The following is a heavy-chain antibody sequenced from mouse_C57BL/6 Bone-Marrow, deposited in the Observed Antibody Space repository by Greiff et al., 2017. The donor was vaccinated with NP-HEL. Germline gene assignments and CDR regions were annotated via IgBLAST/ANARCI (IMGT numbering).Heavy chain of an antibody. CDR2: IRTKASGSTT. J-gene: IGHJ4*01. Sequence: EVQRVESGGGLVQPGGSLSLSCAASGFTFTDYYMNWVRQPPGKALEWFGFIRTKASGSTTDYNASVKGRFTISRDNSQSILYLQVNALRAEDSATYYCARSIYYDYADDPFYAMDYWGQGTSVTVSS. CDR1: GFTFTDYY. V-gene: IGHV7-3*01. D-gene: IGHD2-4*01. CDR3: ARSIYYDYADDPFYAMDY.